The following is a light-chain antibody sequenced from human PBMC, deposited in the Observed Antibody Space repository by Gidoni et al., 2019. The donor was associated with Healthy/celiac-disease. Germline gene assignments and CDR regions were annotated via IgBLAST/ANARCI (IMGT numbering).Light chain of an antibody. CDR3: QAWDSSVV. CDR1: KLGDKY. V-gene: IGLV3-1*01. Sequence: YELTQPPSVSVSPGQTASIPCSGDKLGDKYARWCQKKPGQSPVLVIYQDSKRPSGIPERFSGSNSGNTATLTISGTQAMDEADYYCQAWDSSVVFGGGTKLTVL. J-gene: IGLJ2*01. CDR2: QDS.